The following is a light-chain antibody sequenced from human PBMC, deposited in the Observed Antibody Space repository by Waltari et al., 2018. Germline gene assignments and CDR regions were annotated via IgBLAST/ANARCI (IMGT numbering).Light chain of an antibody. CDR2: DTS. J-gene: IGKJ2*01. CDR3: QQRSHWPMYT. Sequence: EIVLTQSPATLSLSPGDRATLSCRASESISSQLAWYQQKPGQAPRILNYDTSNRAAGIPARFSGSGSGTDFSLTISSLEPEDFVVYYCQQRSHWPMYTFGQGTKREIK. V-gene: IGKV3-11*01. CDR1: ESISSQ.